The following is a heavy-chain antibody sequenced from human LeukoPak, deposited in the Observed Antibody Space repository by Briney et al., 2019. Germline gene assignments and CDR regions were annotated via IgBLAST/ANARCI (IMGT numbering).Heavy chain of an antibody. J-gene: IGHJ4*02. CDR2: IWYDGSNK. CDR1: GFTFSSYG. Sequence: PGGSLRLSGAAPGFTFSSYGMHWVRQVQAKGLEWVAVIWYDGSNKYYADSVKGRFTISRDNSKNTLYLQMNSLRAEDTAVYYCAKDRGDGYNNNFDYWGQGTLVTVSS. D-gene: IGHD5-24*01. CDR3: AKDRGDGYNNNFDY. V-gene: IGHV3-33*06.